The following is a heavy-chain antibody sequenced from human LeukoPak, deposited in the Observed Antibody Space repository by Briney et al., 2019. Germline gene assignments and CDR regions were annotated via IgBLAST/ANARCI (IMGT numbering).Heavy chain of an antibody. CDR2: ISYDGNNK. D-gene: IGHD5-24*01. CDR3: TKDRGDGYLFDY. V-gene: IGHV3-30-3*01. CDR1: GFTFSTYS. J-gene: IGHJ4*02. Sequence: GGSLRLSCAASGFTFSTYSIHWVRQAPGKGLEWVAIISYDGNNKFYADSVKGRFTISRDNSKNTLFLQMNSLRAEDTAVYYCTKDRGDGYLFDYWGQGTLVTVSS.